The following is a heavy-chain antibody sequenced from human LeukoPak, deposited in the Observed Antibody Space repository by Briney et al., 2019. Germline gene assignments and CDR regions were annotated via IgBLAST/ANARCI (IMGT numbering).Heavy chain of an antibody. D-gene: IGHD3-10*01. CDR1: GYTFTGYY. Sequence: EASVEVSCKASGYTFTGYYMHWVRQAPGQGLEWMGWINPNCGGTNYAQKFQGRVTMTRDTSISTAYMELSRLRSDDTAVYYCARSWFGEYDYWGQGTLVTVSS. V-gene: IGHV1-2*02. CDR3: ARSWFGEYDY. J-gene: IGHJ4*02. CDR2: INPNCGGT.